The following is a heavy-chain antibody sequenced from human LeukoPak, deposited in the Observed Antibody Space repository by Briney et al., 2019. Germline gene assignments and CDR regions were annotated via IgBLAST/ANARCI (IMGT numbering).Heavy chain of an antibody. Sequence: GGSLRLSCAASGFIFSSYWMHWVRQAPGKGLVWVSHINSDGSSTNYADSVKGRFTISRDNAKNTLYLQMNSLRAEDTAVYYCATEMAAMVYWGQGTLVTVSS. CDR2: INSDGSST. J-gene: IGHJ4*02. D-gene: IGHD5-24*01. V-gene: IGHV3-74*01. CDR1: GFIFSSYW. CDR3: ATEMAAMVY.